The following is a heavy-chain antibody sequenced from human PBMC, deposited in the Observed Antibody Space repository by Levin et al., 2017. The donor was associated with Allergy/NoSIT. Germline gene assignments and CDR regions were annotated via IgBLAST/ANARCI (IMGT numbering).Heavy chain of an antibody. CDR2: ISWNSGSI. CDR3: ARDNIGLPDAFDI. J-gene: IGHJ3*02. CDR1: GXXXXXXX. Sequence: PGGSLRLSCAASGXXXXXXXXXXXXXXXXKGLEWVSGISWNSGSIGYADSVKGRFTISRDNAKNSLYLQMNSLRTEDTALYYCARDNIGLPDAFDIWGQGTMVIVSS. D-gene: IGHD3-10*01. V-gene: IGHV3-9*01.